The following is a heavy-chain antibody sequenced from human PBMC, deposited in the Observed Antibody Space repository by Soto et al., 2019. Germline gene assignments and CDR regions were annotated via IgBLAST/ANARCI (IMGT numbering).Heavy chain of an antibody. J-gene: IGHJ4*02. D-gene: IGHD6-13*01. CDR2: TYFTGNT. V-gene: IGHV4-39*01. Sequence: QLQLQESGPGLVKRSETLSLSCTVSGGSISSGSYSWGWIRQPPGKGLEWIGNTYFTGNTHYNPSLNSRVTMSVDTSKSQFSLSLGSVTAADTAVYYCARHRTGNSSSWLDYWGQGILVTVSS. CDR3: ARHRTGNSSSWLDY. CDR1: GGSISSGSYS.